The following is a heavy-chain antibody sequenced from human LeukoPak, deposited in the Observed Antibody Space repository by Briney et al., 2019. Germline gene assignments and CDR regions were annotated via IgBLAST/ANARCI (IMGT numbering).Heavy chain of an antibody. V-gene: IGHV3-23*01. CDR2: IRGSGGGT. CDR1: GFIFSSYE. D-gene: IGHD6-19*01. CDR3: AKAGIGVVGYFDY. J-gene: IGHJ4*02. Sequence: GGSLRLSCAASGFIFSSYEMNWVRQAPGKGLEWVSAIRGSGGGTYYADSVKGRFTISRDNSKNTLYLQMSSLRDEDTALYYCAKAGIGVVGYFDYWGQGTLVTVSS.